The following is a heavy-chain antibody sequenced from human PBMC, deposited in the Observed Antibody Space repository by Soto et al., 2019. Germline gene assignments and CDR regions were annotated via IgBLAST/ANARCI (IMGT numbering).Heavy chain of an antibody. CDR3: ASGNPDV. J-gene: IGHJ6*02. Sequence: GGSLRLSCAASGFTFSSYGMHWVRQAPGRGLEWVAVISSDGNTRSYADSVEGRFTISRDNSMQTLYLQMNSLRPGDTALYYCASGNPDVWGRGTSVTVSS. V-gene: IGHV3-30*03. CDR1: GFTFSSYG. CDR2: ISSDGNTR.